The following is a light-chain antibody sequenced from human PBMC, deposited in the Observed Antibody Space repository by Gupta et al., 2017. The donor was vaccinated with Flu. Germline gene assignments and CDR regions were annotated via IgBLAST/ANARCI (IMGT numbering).Light chain of an antibody. CDR3: NSYGASRL. V-gene: IGLV2-14*04. Sequence: TGTTSDVGAYNYVSWYQQHPGKAPKLIIYDVSNRPSGVSNRFSGSKSGNTASLTISGLQAEDEADYYCNSYGASRLVGGGTKLTVL. CDR1: TSDVGAYNY. CDR2: DVS. J-gene: IGLJ2*01.